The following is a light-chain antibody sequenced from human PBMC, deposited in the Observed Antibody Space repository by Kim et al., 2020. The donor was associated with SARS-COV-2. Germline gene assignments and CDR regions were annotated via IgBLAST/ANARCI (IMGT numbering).Light chain of an antibody. CDR2: DVN. J-gene: IGLJ2*01. V-gene: IGLV2-14*03. CDR1: SSDVCAYDY. CDR3: SSYTTTRSLV. Sequence: GQSITISCTGTSSDVCAYDYVSWYQQHPGKAPKLMISDVNRRPSGVSNRFSGSKSGNTASLTISGLQAEDEADYYCSSYTTTRSLVFGGGTQLTVL.